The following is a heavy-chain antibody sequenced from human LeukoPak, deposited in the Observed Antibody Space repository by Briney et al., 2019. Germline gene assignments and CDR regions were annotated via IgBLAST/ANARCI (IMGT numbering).Heavy chain of an antibody. CDR2: INPNSGGT. CDR3: ARGLFSIASVGRGFDY. CDR1: GYTFIGYY. V-gene: IGHV1-2*02. D-gene: IGHD6-13*01. Sequence: ASVKVSCKASGYTFIGYYIHWVRQAPGQGLEWMGWINPNSGGTNYAQKSQGRVTMTRDTSISTAYMELSRLRSDDTAVYYCARGLFSIASVGRGFDYWGQGTQVTVSS. J-gene: IGHJ4*02.